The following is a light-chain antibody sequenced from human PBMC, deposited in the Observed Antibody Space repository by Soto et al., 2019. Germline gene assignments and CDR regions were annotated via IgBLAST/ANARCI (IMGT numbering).Light chain of an antibody. Sequence: EIVLTQSPGTLSLSPGERATLSCRASQSVSSSYLAWYQQKPGQAPRLLIYGASSRATGSPDGFSGRGSGTDFTLTISRPEPEDFAVYYCQQYGSSPWTFGQGTKVEIK. CDR3: QQYGSSPWT. CDR1: QSVSSSY. V-gene: IGKV3-20*01. CDR2: GAS. J-gene: IGKJ1*01.